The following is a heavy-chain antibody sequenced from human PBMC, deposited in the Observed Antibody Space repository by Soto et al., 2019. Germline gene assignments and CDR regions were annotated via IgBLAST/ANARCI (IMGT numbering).Heavy chain of an antibody. CDR3: AKDIDKFCSSTSCYEWSFDY. V-gene: IGHV3-9*01. Sequence: PGGSLRLSCAASGFTFDDYAMHWVRQAPGKGLEWVSGISWNSGSIGYADSVKGRFTISRDNAKNSLYLQMNSLRAEDTALYYCAKDIDKFCSSTSCYEWSFDYWGQGTLVTVSS. CDR1: GFTFDDYA. D-gene: IGHD2-2*01. J-gene: IGHJ4*02. CDR2: ISWNSGSI.